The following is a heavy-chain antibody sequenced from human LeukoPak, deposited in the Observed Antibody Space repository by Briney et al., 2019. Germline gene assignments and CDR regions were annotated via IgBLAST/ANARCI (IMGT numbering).Heavy chain of an antibody. D-gene: IGHD7-27*01. Sequence: GGSLRLSCAAPGFTFSSYSMNWVRQAPGKGLEWVSSISSSSSYIYYADSVKGRFTISRDNAKNSLYLQMNSLRAEDTAVYYCARDARANWGSDAFDIWGQGTMVTVSS. CDR3: ARDARANWGSDAFDI. CDR1: GFTFSSYS. J-gene: IGHJ3*02. CDR2: ISSSSSYI. V-gene: IGHV3-21*01.